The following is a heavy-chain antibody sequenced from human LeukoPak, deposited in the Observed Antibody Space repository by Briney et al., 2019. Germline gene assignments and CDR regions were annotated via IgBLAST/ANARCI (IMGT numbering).Heavy chain of an antibody. V-gene: IGHV3-53*01. Sequence: SGGSLRLSCAASGFAFTAYDMHWVRQAPGKGLEWLSVLFSGASTNYADSVKGRFTISRDQSKNTLFLQMNNLRVEDTAVYYCTRDPVTYCGGDCWGQGTLVTVSS. J-gene: IGHJ4*02. CDR1: GFAFTAYD. CDR3: TRDPVTYCGGDC. D-gene: IGHD2-21*01. CDR2: LFSGAST.